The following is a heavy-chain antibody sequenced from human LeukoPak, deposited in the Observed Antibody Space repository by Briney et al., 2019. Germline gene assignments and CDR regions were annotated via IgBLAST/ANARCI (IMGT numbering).Heavy chain of an antibody. D-gene: IGHD3-3*01. J-gene: IGHJ6*02. CDR2: IYYSGST. CDR3: ARAPIFGVVIDYGMDG. Sequence: SQTLSLTCTVSGGSISSGGYYWSWIRQHPGKGLEWIGYIYYSGSTYYNPSLKSRVTISVDTSKIQFSLKLSSVTAADTAVYYCARAPIFGVVIDYGMDGWGQGATVTVSS. V-gene: IGHV4-31*03. CDR1: GGSISSGGYY.